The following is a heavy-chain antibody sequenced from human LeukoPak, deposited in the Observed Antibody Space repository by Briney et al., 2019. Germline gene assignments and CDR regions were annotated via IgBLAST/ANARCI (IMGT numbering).Heavy chain of an antibody. D-gene: IGHD4-17*01. CDR2: IYHSGST. CDR3: ARVVGSVTTFDY. Sequence: ETLSLTCAVSGGSISSSNRWSWVRQPPGKGLEWIGEIYHSGSTNYNPSLKSRVTISVDKSKNQFSLRLSSVTAADTAVYYCARVVGSVTTFDYWGQGTLVTVSS. J-gene: IGHJ4*02. CDR1: GGSISSSNR. V-gene: IGHV4-4*02.